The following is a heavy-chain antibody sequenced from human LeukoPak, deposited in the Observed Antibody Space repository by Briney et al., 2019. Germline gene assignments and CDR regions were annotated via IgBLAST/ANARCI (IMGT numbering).Heavy chain of an antibody. Sequence: GGSLRLSCAGSGFIFNNFAMHWVRQPPGKGLEWVSGISWNSGSIDYADSVKGRFTISRDNAKNSLYLQMNSLRVEDTAFYYCAKDNRRHYTSGPNPDSLHWGQGALVTVSS. CDR3: AKDNRRHYTSGPNPDSLH. J-gene: IGHJ4*02. CDR1: GFIFNNFA. V-gene: IGHV3-9*01. CDR2: ISWNSGSI. D-gene: IGHD6-19*01.